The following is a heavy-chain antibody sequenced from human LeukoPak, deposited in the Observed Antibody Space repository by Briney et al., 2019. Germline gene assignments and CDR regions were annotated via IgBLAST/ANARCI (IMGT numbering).Heavy chain of an antibody. Sequence: GGSLRLSCVASDFTFDFYWMTWVRQAPGKGLEWLANILPDGSQKYYVDSVKGRFTISRDNPKNSLYLQINNLRAEDTAVYYCGRLTHNAWYAIDFWGQGTLVTVSS. CDR3: GRLTHNAWYAIDF. V-gene: IGHV3-7*01. J-gene: IGHJ4*02. D-gene: IGHD2-2*01. CDR2: ILPDGSQK. CDR1: DFTFDFYW.